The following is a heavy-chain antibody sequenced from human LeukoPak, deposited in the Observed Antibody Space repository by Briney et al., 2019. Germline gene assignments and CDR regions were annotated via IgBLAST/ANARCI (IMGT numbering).Heavy chain of an antibody. CDR3: ARGGYSSSWYWWFDP. V-gene: IGHV1-18*04. D-gene: IGHD6-13*01. J-gene: IGHJ5*02. CDR1: GYTFTSYG. CDR2: ISAYNGNT. Sequence: GASVKVSCKASGYTFTSYGISWVRQAPGQGLEWMGWISAYNGNTNYAQKLQGRVTMTTDTSTSTAYMELRSLRPDDTAVYYCARGGYSSSWYWWFDPWGQGTLVTVSS.